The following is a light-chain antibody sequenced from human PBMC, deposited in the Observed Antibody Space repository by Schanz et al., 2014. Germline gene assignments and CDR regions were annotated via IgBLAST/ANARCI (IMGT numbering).Light chain of an antibody. CDR1: QSVGGAY. Sequence: EIVLTQSPGTLSLSPGERATLSCRASQSVGGAYLAWYQQKLGQAPRLLIYGASSRATGIPDRFSGSGSGTDFTLTISSLQPDDFATYYCQQYNSYWGFGQGTKVEIK. V-gene: IGKV3-20*01. CDR2: GAS. CDR3: QQYNSYWG. J-gene: IGKJ1*01.